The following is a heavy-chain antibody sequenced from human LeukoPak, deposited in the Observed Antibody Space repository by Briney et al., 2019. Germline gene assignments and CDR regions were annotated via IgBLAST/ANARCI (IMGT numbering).Heavy chain of an antibody. CDR2: IYYSGST. Sequence: SETLSLTCTVSGGSISSSSYYWGWIRQPPGKGLEWIGSIYYSGSTYYNPSLKSRVTISVDTSKNQFSLKLSSVTAADTAVYYCASLALDCSGGSCHWWFDPWGQGTLVTVSS. J-gene: IGHJ5*02. CDR3: ASLALDCSGGSCHWWFDP. CDR1: GGSISSSSYY. D-gene: IGHD2-15*01. V-gene: IGHV4-39*01.